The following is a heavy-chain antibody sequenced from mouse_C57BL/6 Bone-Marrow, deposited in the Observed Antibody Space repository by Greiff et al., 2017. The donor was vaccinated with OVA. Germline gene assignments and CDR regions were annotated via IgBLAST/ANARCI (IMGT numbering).Heavy chain of an antibody. Sequence: QVQLQQSGAELVKPGASVKLSCKASGYTFTSYWMHWVKQRPGRGLEWIGRIDPNSGGTKYNEKFKSKATLTVDKPSSTAYMQLSSLTSEDSAVYYCAIWNYYGSSRVQYFDVWGTGTTVTVSS. V-gene: IGHV1-72*01. CDR3: AIWNYYGSSRVQYFDV. CDR2: IDPNSGGT. J-gene: IGHJ1*03. D-gene: IGHD1-1*01. CDR1: GYTFTSYW.